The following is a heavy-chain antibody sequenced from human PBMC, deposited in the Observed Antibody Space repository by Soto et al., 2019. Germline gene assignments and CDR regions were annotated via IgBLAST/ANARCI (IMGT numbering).Heavy chain of an antibody. CDR3: ARSSITPRLFMYPFDY. Sequence: SETLSLTCTVSGGSMTSSSHYWGWIRQPPGKGLECIGNIYYDGNTYYNPSLKSRVTISLDTSKNQFSLRLNSVTAADTAVYYCARSSITPRLFMYPFDYWGQGTLVTVSS. V-gene: IGHV4-39*01. D-gene: IGHD6-6*01. J-gene: IGHJ4*02. CDR1: GGSMTSSSHY. CDR2: IYYDGNT.